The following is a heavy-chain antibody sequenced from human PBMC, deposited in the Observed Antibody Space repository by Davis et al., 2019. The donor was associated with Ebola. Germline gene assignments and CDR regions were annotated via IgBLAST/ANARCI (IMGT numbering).Heavy chain of an antibody. CDR3: ARLDYGDSTDY. D-gene: IGHD4-17*01. V-gene: IGHV3-11*01. CDR1: GFTFSDYY. CDR2: ISSSGSTI. J-gene: IGHJ4*02. Sequence: GESLKISCAASGFTFSDYYMSWIRQAPGKGLEWVSYISSSGSTIYYADSVKGRFTISRDNAKNSLYLQMNSLRAEDTAVYYCARLDYGDSTDYWGQGTLVTVSS.